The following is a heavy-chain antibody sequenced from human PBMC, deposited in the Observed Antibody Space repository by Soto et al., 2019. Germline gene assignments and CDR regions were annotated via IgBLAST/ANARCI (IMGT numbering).Heavy chain of an antibody. Sequence: SSETLSLTCAVSGGSISSSNWWSWVRQPPGKGLEWIGEIYHSGSTNYNPSLKSRVTISVDKSKNQFSLKLSSVTAADTAVYYCARGYSSSWTHWYYYYGMDVWGQGTTVTVSS. CDR2: IYHSGST. CDR3: ARGYSSSWTHWYYYYGMDV. V-gene: IGHV4-4*02. CDR1: GGSISSSNW. D-gene: IGHD6-13*01. J-gene: IGHJ6*02.